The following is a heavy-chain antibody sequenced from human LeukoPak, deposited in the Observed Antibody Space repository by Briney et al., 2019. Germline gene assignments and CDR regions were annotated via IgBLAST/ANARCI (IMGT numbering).Heavy chain of an antibody. V-gene: IGHV3-30-3*01. CDR2: ISYDGSNK. J-gene: IGHJ4*02. CDR3: ARDLGNNLYYFDY. Sequence: GGSLRLSCAASGFTFSSYAMHWVRQAPGKGLEWVAVISYDGSNKYYVDSVKGRFTISRDNSKNTLYLQMNSLRAEDTAGYYCARDLGNNLYYFDYWGQGTLVTVSS. D-gene: IGHD1/OR15-1a*01. CDR1: GFTFSSYA.